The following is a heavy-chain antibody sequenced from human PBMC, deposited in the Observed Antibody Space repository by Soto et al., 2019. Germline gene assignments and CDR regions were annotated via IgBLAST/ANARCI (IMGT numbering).Heavy chain of an antibody. CDR1: GGSVGSGIYY. CDR3: ARVKITFGNYCFDP. J-gene: IGHJ5*02. D-gene: IGHD3-16*01. Sequence: SETLSLTCTVSGGSVGSGIYYWGWIRQPPGKGLEWIGSVFHTGTTYYSPSLKSRVTVSVDTSKNQFYLKLSSVTAADTAVYYCARVKITFGNYCFDPWGQGTLVTVSS. CDR2: VFHTGTT. V-gene: IGHV4-39*01.